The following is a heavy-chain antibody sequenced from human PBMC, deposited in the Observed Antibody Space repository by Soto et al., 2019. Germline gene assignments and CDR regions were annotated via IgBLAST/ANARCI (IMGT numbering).Heavy chain of an antibody. V-gene: IGHV4-34*01. Sequence: TSETLSLTCAVYGGSFSGYYWSWIRQPPGKGLEWIGEINHSGSTNYNPSLKSRVTISVDTSKNQFSLKLSSVTAADTAVYYCAKGLGYWGQGTLVTVSS. CDR2: INHSGST. CDR3: AKGLGY. J-gene: IGHJ4*02. CDR1: GGSFSGYY.